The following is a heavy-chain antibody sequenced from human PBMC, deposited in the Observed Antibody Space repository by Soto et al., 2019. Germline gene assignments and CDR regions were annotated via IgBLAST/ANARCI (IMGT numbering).Heavy chain of an antibody. J-gene: IGHJ3*02. CDR1: GGSISSGGYY. Sequence: PSETLSLTCTVSGGSISSGGYYWSWIRQHPGKGLEWIGYIYYSGSTYYNPSLKSRVTISVDTSKNQFSLKLSSVTAADTAVYYCARDRVLTTVSPNAFDIWGQGTMVTVSS. CDR2: IYYSGST. CDR3: ARDRVLTTVSPNAFDI. D-gene: IGHD4-17*01. V-gene: IGHV4-31*03.